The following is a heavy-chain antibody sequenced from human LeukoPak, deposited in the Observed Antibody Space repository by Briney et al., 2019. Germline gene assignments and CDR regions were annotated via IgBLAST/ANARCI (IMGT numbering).Heavy chain of an antibody. V-gene: IGHV3-33*01. CDR2: ILYDGSKK. CDR3: VRDSGSGSYAYFFDY. D-gene: IGHD3-10*01. J-gene: IGHJ4*02. Sequence: PGKSLRLSCAASGFPFSSYGMHWVRQAPGKGLEWVAVILYDGSKKSYIDSVKGRFTISRDNSKNTLSLQMNSLRAEDTAVYYCVRDSGSGSYAYFFDYWGQGTLVTVSP. CDR1: GFPFSSYG.